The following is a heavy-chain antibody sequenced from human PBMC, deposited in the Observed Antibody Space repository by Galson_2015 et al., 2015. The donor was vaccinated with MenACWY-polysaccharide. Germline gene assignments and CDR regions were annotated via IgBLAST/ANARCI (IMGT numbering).Heavy chain of an antibody. D-gene: IGHD4-17*01. CDR2: ISYDGSNK. V-gene: IGHV3-30*18. Sequence: SLRLSCAASGFTFSSYGMHWVRQAPGKGLEWVAVISYDGSNKYYADSVKGRFTISRDNSKNTLYLQMNSLRAEDTAVYYCAKDRRDYGDYPEALGGMDVWGQGTTVTVSS. CDR3: AKDRRDYGDYPEALGGMDV. CDR1: GFTFSSYG. J-gene: IGHJ6*02.